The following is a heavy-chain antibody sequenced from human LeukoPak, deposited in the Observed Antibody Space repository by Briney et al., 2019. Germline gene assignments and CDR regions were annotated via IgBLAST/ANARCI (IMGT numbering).Heavy chain of an antibody. Sequence: GGSLRLSCAASGFTISRSSMHWVRQAPGKGPEFVSAISRSGGNTYYANSVKGRFTISRDTSKNTLYLQAGSLRVEDMAVYYCARVGDRSGNGYSHWGQGTLVTVSS. J-gene: IGHJ4*02. CDR3: ARVGDRSGNGYSH. V-gene: IGHV3-64*01. CDR1: GFTISRSS. CDR2: ISRSGGNT. D-gene: IGHD2-2*03.